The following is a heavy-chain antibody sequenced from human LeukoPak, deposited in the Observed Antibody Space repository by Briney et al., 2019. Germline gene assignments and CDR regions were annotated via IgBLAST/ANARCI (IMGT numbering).Heavy chain of an antibody. CDR2: INHSGST. D-gene: IGHD5-24*01. Sequence: SETLSLTCAVYGGSFSGYYWSWIRQPPGKGLEWIGEINHSGSTNYNPSLKSRVTISVDTSKNQFSLKLSSVTAADTAVYYCARYAEMATIYNWFDPWGQGTLVTVSS. J-gene: IGHJ5*02. CDR1: GGSFSGYY. V-gene: IGHV4-34*01. CDR3: ARYAEMATIYNWFDP.